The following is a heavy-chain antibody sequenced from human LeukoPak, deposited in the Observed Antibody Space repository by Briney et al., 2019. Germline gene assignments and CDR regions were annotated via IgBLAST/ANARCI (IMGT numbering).Heavy chain of an antibody. CDR2: ISSSGTTK. CDR1: GFIVSTDY. Sequence: GGSLRLSCAASGFIVSTDYMSWVRQAPGKGLEWVSFISSSGTTKYYADSVKGRFTISRDNAKNSLYLQMNSLRAEDTAVYYCARVDSSGYFYWPDYWGQGTLVTVSA. V-gene: IGHV3-11*04. D-gene: IGHD3-22*01. CDR3: ARVDSSGYFYWPDY. J-gene: IGHJ4*02.